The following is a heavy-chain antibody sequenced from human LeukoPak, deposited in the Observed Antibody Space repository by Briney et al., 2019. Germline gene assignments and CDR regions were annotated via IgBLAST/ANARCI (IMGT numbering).Heavy chain of an antibody. CDR1: GFTFRSYE. Sequence: GGSLRLSCTASGFTFRSYEMNWVRQAPGKGLEWVSYIGFTDSPIYYADSVKGRFTISRDNAKNSLYLQMNSLRAEDTAVYYCARVGGLFGGNPYDAFDMWGQGTMVTVSS. D-gene: IGHD4-23*01. CDR3: ARVGGLFGGNPYDAFDM. J-gene: IGHJ3*02. CDR2: IGFTDSPI. V-gene: IGHV3-48*03.